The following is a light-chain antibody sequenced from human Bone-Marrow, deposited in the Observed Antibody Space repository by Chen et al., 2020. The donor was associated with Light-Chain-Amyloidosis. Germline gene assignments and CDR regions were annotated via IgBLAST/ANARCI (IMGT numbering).Light chain of an antibody. Sequence: NFMLTQPHSVSESPGKTVIISCTRSSGNIATNYVQWYQQRPGSSPTTVIYEDDQRPSGVPDLFSGSIDRSSNSASLTISGLKTEDEADYYCQSYQGSSQGVFGGGTKLTVL. J-gene: IGLJ3*02. CDR3: QSYQGSSQGV. V-gene: IGLV6-57*01. CDR1: SGNIATNY. CDR2: EDD.